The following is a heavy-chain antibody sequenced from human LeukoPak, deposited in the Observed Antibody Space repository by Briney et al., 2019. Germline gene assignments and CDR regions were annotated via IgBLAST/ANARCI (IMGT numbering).Heavy chain of an antibody. V-gene: IGHV4-61*02. J-gene: IGHJ4*02. CDR3: ARYYYDSSGYFYFFDY. CDR2: IYTSGST. Sequence: SETLSLTCTVSGGSISSGSYYWSWIRQPAGKGLEWIGRIYTSGSTNYNPSLKSRVTISVDTSKNQFSLKLSSVTAADTAVYYCARYYYDSSGYFYFFDYWGQGTLVTVSS. CDR1: GGSISSGSYY. D-gene: IGHD3-22*01.